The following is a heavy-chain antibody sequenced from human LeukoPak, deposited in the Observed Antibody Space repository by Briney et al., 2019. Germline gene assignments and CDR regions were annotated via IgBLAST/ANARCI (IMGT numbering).Heavy chain of an antibody. Sequence: GGSLRLSCAASGFTFSSYGMNWVRQAPGKGLEWVSSISSSSSYIYYADSVKGRFTISRDNSKNTLYLQMNSLRAEDTAVYYCASGTTDELRYFDWTPKYYWGQGTLVTVSS. V-gene: IGHV3-21*01. CDR1: GFTFSSYG. CDR2: ISSSSSYI. D-gene: IGHD3-9*01. CDR3: ASGTTDELRYFDWTPKYY. J-gene: IGHJ4*02.